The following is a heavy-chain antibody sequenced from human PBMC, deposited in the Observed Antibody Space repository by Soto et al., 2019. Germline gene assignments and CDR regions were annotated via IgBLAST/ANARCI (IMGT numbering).Heavy chain of an antibody. CDR2: ISAYNGNT. CDR3: TRWPPPNDY. Sequence: QVQLVQSGAEVKKPGASVKVSCKASGYTFTSYGISWVRQAPGQGLEWMGWISAYNGNTNYAQKLQGRVTMTTDTPIRPASMALRIMTSDETAVYYRTRWPPPNDYWGQGTLINVSS. CDR1: GYTFTSYG. J-gene: IGHJ4*02. V-gene: IGHV1-18*01.